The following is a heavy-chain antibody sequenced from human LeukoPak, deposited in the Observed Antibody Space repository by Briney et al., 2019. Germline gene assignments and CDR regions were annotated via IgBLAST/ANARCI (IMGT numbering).Heavy chain of an antibody. J-gene: IGHJ6*02. D-gene: IGHD3-9*01. CDR2: IYYSGST. V-gene: IGHV4-59*01. CDR1: GGSMSTYY. Sequence: PSETLSLTCTVSGGSMSTYYWSWIRQPPGKGLEWIGYIYYSGSTNYNPSLKSRVTISVDTSKNQFSLKLSSVTAADTAVYYCARGNLLYDILTGDSYGMDVWGQGTTVTVSS. CDR3: ARGNLLYDILTGDSYGMDV.